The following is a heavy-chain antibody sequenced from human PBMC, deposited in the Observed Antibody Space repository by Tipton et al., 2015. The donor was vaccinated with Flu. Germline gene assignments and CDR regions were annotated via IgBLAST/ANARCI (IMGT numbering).Heavy chain of an antibody. Sequence: SLRLSCVASGFTFSYYDMHWVRQVPGKSLEWVSGILTGGDTFYLGSVKGRFTISRENARNSLYLEMTNLRAEDTAIYYCARTEPDSSGYLSNYYYAIDVWGQGTTVTVSS. V-gene: IGHV3-13*01. D-gene: IGHD3-22*01. CDR3: ARTEPDSSGYLSNYYYAIDV. CDR1: GFTFSYYD. J-gene: IGHJ6*02. CDR2: ILTGGDT.